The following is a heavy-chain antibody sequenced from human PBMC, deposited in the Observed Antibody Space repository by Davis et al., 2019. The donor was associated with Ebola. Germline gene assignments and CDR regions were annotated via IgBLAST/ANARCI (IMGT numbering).Heavy chain of an antibody. V-gene: IGHV3-74*01. D-gene: IGHD4-17*01. CDR2: VNSDGRST. J-gene: IGHJ6*03. CDR1: GFTFSSYW. Sequence: GESLKISCAASGFTFSSYWMHWVRQAPGKGLVWVARVNSDGRSTSYADSVRGRFTISRANSKNTLYLQMNSLRAEDTAVYYCARDPTVTTRAFYYYYYMDVWGKGTTVTVSS. CDR3: ARDPTVTTRAFYYYYYMDV.